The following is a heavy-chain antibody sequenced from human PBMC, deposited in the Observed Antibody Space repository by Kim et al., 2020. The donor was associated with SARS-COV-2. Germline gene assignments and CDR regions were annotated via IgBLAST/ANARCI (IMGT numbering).Heavy chain of an antibody. CDR1: GGSFSGYY. CDR2: INHSGST. CDR3: ARGGGQWLVRNWFDP. D-gene: IGHD6-19*01. Sequence: SETLSLTCAVYGGSFSGYYWSWIRQPPGKGLEWIGEINHSGSTNYNPSLKSRVTISVDTSKNQFSLKLSSVTAADTAVYYCARGGGQWLVRNWFDPWGQGTLVTVSS. V-gene: IGHV4-34*01. J-gene: IGHJ5*02.